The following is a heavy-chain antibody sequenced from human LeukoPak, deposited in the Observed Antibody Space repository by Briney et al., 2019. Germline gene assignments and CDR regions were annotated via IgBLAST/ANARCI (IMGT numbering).Heavy chain of an antibody. J-gene: IGHJ4*02. Sequence: HPGGSLRLSCAASGFTFSIYWMSWVRQAPGKGLEWVANIKQDGSEKYYVDSVKGRFTISRDNAKNSLYLQMNSLRAEDTAVYYCARVYYYDSGSRWGDYFDYWGQGTLVTVSS. CDR2: IKQDGSEK. CDR3: ARVYYYDSGSRWGDYFDY. D-gene: IGHD3-10*01. CDR1: GFTFSIYW. V-gene: IGHV3-7*01.